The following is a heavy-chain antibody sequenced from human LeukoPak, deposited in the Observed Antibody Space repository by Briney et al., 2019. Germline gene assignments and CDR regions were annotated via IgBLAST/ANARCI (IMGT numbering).Heavy chain of an antibody. CDR3: AKPAYYDSNGYYSPFDY. D-gene: IGHD3-22*01. J-gene: IGHJ4*02. Sequence: GVSLRLSCAASGFTFSTYAVSWVRQAPGKGLEWVSAISGSGGSTYYADFVKGRFTISRDNSKNTVYLQMNSLRAEDTAVYYCAKPAYYDSNGYYSPFDYWGQGTLVTVSS. V-gene: IGHV3-23*01. CDR1: GFTFSTYA. CDR2: ISGSGGST.